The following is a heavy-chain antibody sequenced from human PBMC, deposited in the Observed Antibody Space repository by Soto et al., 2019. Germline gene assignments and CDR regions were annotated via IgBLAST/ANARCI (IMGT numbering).Heavy chain of an antibody. Sequence: ASVKVSCKASGYTFTSYGISWVRQAPGQGLEWMGWISAYNGNTNYAQKLQGRVTMTTDTSTSTAYMELGSLRSDDTAVYYCARGVDDFWSGYYMDYWGQGTLVTVSS. V-gene: IGHV1-18*01. CDR3: ARGVDDFWSGYYMDY. CDR2: ISAYNGNT. J-gene: IGHJ4*02. CDR1: GYTFTSYG. D-gene: IGHD3-3*01.